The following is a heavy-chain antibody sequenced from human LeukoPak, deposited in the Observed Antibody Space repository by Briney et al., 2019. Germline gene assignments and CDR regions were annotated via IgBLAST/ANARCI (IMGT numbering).Heavy chain of an antibody. D-gene: IGHD3-22*01. CDR3: AKDSTMIVMRGVGVYWYFDL. V-gene: IGHV3-23*01. CDR1: GFTFSNYG. CDR2: ISGSGDST. Sequence: SGGSLRLSCAASGFTFSNYGMSWVRQAPGKGLEWVSAISGSGDSTYYADSVRGRFTISRDNSKNTLYLQMNSLRAEDTAVYYCAKDSTMIVMRGVGVYWYFDLWGRGTLVTVSS. J-gene: IGHJ2*01.